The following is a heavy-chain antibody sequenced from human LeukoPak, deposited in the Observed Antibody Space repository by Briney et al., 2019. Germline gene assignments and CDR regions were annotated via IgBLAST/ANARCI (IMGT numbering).Heavy chain of an antibody. D-gene: IGHD3-10*01. CDR2: IDVGSYT. V-gene: IGHV3-21*04. CDR3: AREEDYYGSGSRRDY. CDR1: GFTFSNYA. J-gene: IGHJ4*02. Sequence: GGSLRLSCAVSGFTFSNYAMNWIRQAPGKGLEWVSSIDVGSYTYYAGSVKGRFTISRDNSKNTLYLQMNSLRAEDTAVYYCAREEDYYGSGSRRDYWGQGTLVTVSS.